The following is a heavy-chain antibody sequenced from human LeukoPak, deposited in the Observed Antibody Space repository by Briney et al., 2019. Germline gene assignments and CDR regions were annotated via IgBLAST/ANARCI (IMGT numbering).Heavy chain of an antibody. D-gene: IGHD1-26*01. CDR3: AREGSGSYYGN. Sequence: ASVKVACKASGYTFTSYYMHWVRQAPGQGLEWVGITNPSGGSTTYAQKFQGRVTMTRDTSISTAYMDLSRLTSDDTAMYYCAREGSGSYYGNWGQGTLVTVSS. CDR2: TNPSGGST. CDR1: GYTFTSYY. J-gene: IGHJ4*02. V-gene: IGHV1-46*01.